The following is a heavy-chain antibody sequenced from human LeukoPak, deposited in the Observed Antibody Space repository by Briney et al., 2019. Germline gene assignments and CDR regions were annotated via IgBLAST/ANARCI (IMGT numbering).Heavy chain of an antibody. J-gene: IGHJ4*02. CDR2: IYPGDSDT. V-gene: IGHV5-51*01. CDR1: GYIFTSYW. D-gene: IGHD3-10*01. Sequence: GESLKISCQGSGYIFTSYWIGWVRQMPGKGLEWIGIIYPGDSDTRYSPSFQGQVTISADKSISTAFLQWSSLKASDTAMYYCVRGGGEQQVDYWGQGTLVTVSS. CDR3: VRGGGEQQVDY.